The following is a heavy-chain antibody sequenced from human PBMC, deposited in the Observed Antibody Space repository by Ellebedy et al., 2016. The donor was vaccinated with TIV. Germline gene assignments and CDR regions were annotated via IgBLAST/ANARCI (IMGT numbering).Heavy chain of an antibody. D-gene: IGHD3-22*01. CDR1: GFTFSRYN. Sequence: GESLKISCAASGFTFSRYNMNWVRQAPGKGLEWVSYIDSSSSTIYYADSVEGRFTISRDNAKNSLYLQMNSLRDEYTALYYCARDYYDSSGYYYGGFWGQGTLVTVSS. V-gene: IGHV3-48*02. J-gene: IGHJ4*02. CDR3: ARDYYDSSGYYYGGF. CDR2: IDSSSSTI.